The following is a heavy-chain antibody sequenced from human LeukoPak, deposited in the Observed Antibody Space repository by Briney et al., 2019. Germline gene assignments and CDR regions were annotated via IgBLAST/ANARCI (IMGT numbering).Heavy chain of an antibody. V-gene: IGHV3-21*01. J-gene: IGHJ4*02. CDR3: ARDSSGWHDRWDY. D-gene: IGHD6-19*01. CDR2: ISTTSPYI. Sequence: GGSLRLSCAASGFTFSYYGINWVRQAPGKGLEWVSFISTTSPYIYYADSVKGRFTISRDNAKNSVYLQMNSLRVEDTAVYYCARDSSGWHDRWDYWGQGTLVTVSS. CDR1: GFTFSYYG.